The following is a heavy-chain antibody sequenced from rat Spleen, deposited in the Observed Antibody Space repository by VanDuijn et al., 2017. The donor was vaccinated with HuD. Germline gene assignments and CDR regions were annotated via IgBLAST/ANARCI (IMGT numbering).Heavy chain of an antibody. CDR3: TTNIGDY. V-gene: IGHV5-25*01. D-gene: IGHD1-5*01. CDR2: ITNTGGST. CDR1: GFTFSNSY. Sequence: EVQLVESGGGLVQPGRSMKLSCAASGFTFSNSYMAWVRQAPTKGLEWVASITNTGGSTYYPDSVKGRFTISRDNAKSTLYLQMNSLRSEDTATYYCTTNIGDYWGQGVMVTVSS. J-gene: IGHJ2*01.